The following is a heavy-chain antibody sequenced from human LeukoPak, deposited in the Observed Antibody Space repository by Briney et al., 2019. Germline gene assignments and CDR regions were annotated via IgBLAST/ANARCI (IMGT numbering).Heavy chain of an antibody. Sequence: SETLSLTCTVSVDSLSGYYWSWIRHPPGKGLQWIGYVFPRGSADYISSLKSRVTISADTSQSQISLKLNSVTAADTAVYFCARGSRLGMALTTFDFWGQGTLVTVSS. CDR2: VFPRGSA. V-gene: IGHV4-4*09. CDR3: ARGSRLGMALTTFDF. D-gene: IGHD5-24*01. CDR1: VDSLSGYY. J-gene: IGHJ4*02.